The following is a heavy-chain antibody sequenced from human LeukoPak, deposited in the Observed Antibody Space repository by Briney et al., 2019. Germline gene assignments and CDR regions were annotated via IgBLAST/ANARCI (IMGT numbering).Heavy chain of an antibody. CDR2: ISYDGSNQ. CDR3: AKEDSGWYAYAFDI. CDR1: GFTFSSYG. V-gene: IGHV3-30*18. Sequence: GGSLRLSCAASGFTFSSYGMHWVRQAPGKGLEWVAVISYDGSNQYYADSVKGRFTISRDNSKNTLYLQMNSLRAEDTAVYYCAKEDSGWYAYAFDIWGQGTMVTVSS. J-gene: IGHJ3*02. D-gene: IGHD6-19*01.